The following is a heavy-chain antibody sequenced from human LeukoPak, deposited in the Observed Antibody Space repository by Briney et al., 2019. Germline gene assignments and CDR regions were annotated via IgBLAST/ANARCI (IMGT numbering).Heavy chain of an antibody. Sequence: PGGSLRLSCAASGFTFSSYSMNWVRQAPGKGLEWVSSISSSSSYIYYADSVKGRFTISRDNSKNTLYLQMNSLRAEDTAVYYCAKDTLYSSGWPHLPIGAFDIWGQGTMVTVSS. CDR3: AKDTLYSSGWPHLPIGAFDI. CDR1: GFTFSSYS. CDR2: ISSSSSYI. V-gene: IGHV3-21*04. J-gene: IGHJ3*02. D-gene: IGHD6-19*01.